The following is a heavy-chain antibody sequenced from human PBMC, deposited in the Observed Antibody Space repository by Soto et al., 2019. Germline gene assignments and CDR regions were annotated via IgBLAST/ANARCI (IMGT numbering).Heavy chain of an antibody. CDR3: AISTGGFGGLFVVPSDY. CDR2: INSGGTVA. J-gene: IGHJ4*02. Sequence: LRLSCAASGFTYESYAMSWVRQAPGKGLEWVSGINSGGTVAHYADSVKGRFAISRDNSKNTLSLEMNSLRADDTGLYYCAISTGGFGGLFVVPSDYWGQGTLVTVSS. D-gene: IGHD3-16*02. CDR1: GFTYESYA. V-gene: IGHV3-23*01.